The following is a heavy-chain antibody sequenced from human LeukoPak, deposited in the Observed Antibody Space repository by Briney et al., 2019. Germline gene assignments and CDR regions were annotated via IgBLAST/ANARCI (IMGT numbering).Heavy chain of an antibody. Sequence: GGSLRLSCAASGFTFDDYAMHWVRQAPGKGMEWVSLISWDGGSTYYADSVKGRFTISRDNSKNSLYLQMNSLRAEDTALYYCAKDIDDGDLDYWGQGTLVTVSS. J-gene: IGHJ4*02. CDR2: ISWDGGST. D-gene: IGHD4-17*01. CDR3: AKDIDDGDLDY. CDR1: GFTFDDYA. V-gene: IGHV3-43D*03.